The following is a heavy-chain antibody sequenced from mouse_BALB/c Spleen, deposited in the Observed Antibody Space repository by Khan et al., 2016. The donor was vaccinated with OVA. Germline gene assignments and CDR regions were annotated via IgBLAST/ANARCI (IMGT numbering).Heavy chain of an antibody. CDR1: GYSITSGYG. V-gene: IGHV3-2*02. CDR3: ARTARIKY. D-gene: IGHD1-2*01. Sequence: EVQLQESGPGLVKPSQSLSLTCTVTGYSITSGYGWNWLRQFPGNQLEWMGYISYSGSTYYNPSLKSRISITRDTSKNQFFLQLNSVTTEDTATYYCARTARIKYWGQGTTLTVSS. CDR2: ISYSGST. J-gene: IGHJ2*01.